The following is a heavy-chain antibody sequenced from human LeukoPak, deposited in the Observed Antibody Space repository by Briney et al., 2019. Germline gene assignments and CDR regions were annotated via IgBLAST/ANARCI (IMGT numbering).Heavy chain of an antibody. Sequence: PGGSLRLSCAASGFTVSSNYMSWVRQAPGKGLEWVSVIYSGGSTYYADSVKGRFTISRDNSKNTLYLQMNSLRAEDTAVYYCARDGRTPNSSSWLLDYWGQGTLVTVSS. CDR2: IYSGGST. D-gene: IGHD6-13*01. V-gene: IGHV3-66*01. CDR3: ARDGRTPNSSSWLLDY. CDR1: GFTVSSNY. J-gene: IGHJ4*02.